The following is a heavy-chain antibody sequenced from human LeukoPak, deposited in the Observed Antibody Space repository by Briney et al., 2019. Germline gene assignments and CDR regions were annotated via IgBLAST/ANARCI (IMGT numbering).Heavy chain of an antibody. D-gene: IGHD3-16*01. CDR2: ISHSGST. CDR3: AIPGDGYFDY. V-gene: IGHV4-34*01. J-gene: IGHJ4*02. CDR1: GGSFSGYY. Sequence: PSETLSLTCAVYGGSFSGYYWSWIRQPPGKGLEWIGEISHSGSTNYNPSLKSRVTISVDTSKNQFSLKLSSVTAADTAVYYCAIPGDGYFDYWGQGTLVTVSS.